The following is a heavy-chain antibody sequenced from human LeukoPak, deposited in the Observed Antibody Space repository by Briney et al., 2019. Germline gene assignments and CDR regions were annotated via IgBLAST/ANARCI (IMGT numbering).Heavy chain of an antibody. D-gene: IGHD3-22*01. CDR2: IYSGGST. CDR1: GFTVSSNY. CDR3: ATMGSRFDSSGYSQLGYFDH. V-gene: IGHV3-53*01. Sequence: PGGSLRLSCAASGFTVSSNYMSWVRQAPGKGLEWVSVIYSGGSTYYADSVKGRFTISRDNSKNTLFLQMNSLRAEDTAVYYCATMGSRFDSSGYSQLGYFDHWGQGTLVTVSS. J-gene: IGHJ4*02.